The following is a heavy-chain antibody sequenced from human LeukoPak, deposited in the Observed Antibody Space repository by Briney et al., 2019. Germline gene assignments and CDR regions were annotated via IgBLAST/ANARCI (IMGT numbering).Heavy chain of an antibody. D-gene: IGHD4-17*01. J-gene: IGHJ4*02. CDR3: AKGLGDYDDFRLGF. Sequence: GGSLRLSCAASIFGFSTFGFHWVRQAPGKGLEWVAFIPYDGSDKYYADSVKGRFTVSRDNSKNTLYLHMNSLRVEDTAVYYCAKGLGDYDDFRLGFWGQGTLVTVSS. CDR2: IPYDGSDK. V-gene: IGHV3-30*02. CDR1: IFGFSTFG.